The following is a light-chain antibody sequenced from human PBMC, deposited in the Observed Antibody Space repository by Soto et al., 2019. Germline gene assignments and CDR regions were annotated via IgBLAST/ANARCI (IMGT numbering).Light chain of an antibody. Sequence: QSVLTQPASVSGPPGQSMNIACTGTSSDFGGYNYVSWYQHHPGKAPKLIIYDVSNRPSGVSNPFSGSKSGNTASLTISGLQPEDEADYYCSSYTTSNTRQIVFGTGTKVTVL. J-gene: IGLJ1*01. CDR2: DVS. V-gene: IGLV2-14*03. CDR3: SSYTTSNTRQIV. CDR1: SSDFGGYNY.